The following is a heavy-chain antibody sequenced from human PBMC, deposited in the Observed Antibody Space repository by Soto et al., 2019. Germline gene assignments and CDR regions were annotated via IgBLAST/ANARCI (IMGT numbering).Heavy chain of an antibody. Sequence: SETLSLTCTVSGASISSYYWNWIRQSPGKGLEWIGHIYYNGSTNYNPSLESRVTISVDRSKNQFSLKLSSVTAADTAVYYCSRDSPPTEDEYWGLGTLVTVSS. CDR1: GASISSYY. J-gene: IGHJ4*02. CDR3: SRDSPPTEDEY. V-gene: IGHV4-59*12. CDR2: IYYNGST.